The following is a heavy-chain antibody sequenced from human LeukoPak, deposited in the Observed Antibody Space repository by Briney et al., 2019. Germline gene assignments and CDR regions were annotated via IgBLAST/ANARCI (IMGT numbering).Heavy chain of an antibody. CDR3: AKGIGGGYSSGSAFDY. J-gene: IGHJ4*01. Sequence: GGSLRLSCAASAFSFSSYAMSWVRQAPGMGLEWVSSISASGGSTYYADSVKGRFTISRDTSKNTLYLQMNSVRLEDTAVYYCAKGIGGGYSSGSAFDYWGHGTLVTVSS. D-gene: IGHD6-19*01. V-gene: IGHV3-23*01. CDR2: ISASGGST. CDR1: AFSFSSYA.